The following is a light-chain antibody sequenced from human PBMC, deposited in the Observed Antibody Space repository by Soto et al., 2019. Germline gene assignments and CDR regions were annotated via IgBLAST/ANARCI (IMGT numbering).Light chain of an antibody. CDR1: QGVSSY. V-gene: IGKV3-11*01. J-gene: IGKJ2*01. CDR2: DAS. CDR3: QQRSNWPMYT. Sequence: EIVLTQSPATLSLSPGERATFSCRASQGVSSYLAWYQQKPGQAPRLPIYDASNRATGIPARFSGSGSGTDFTLTISSLEPEDFAVYYCQQRSNWPMYTFGQGTKLEIK.